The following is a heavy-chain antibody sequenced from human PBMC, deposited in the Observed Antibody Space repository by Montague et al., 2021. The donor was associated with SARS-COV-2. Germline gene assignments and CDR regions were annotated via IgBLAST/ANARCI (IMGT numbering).Heavy chain of an antibody. CDR3: GLGRGFAVGNHYYYSYGLDV. J-gene: IGHJ6*02. CDR1: GGSIRSSSHF. V-gene: IGHV4-39*07. D-gene: IGHD3-10*01. CDR2: ISYSGST. Sequence: ETLSLTCTVSGGSIRSSSHFWRWFRQPPGQRLEWIGTISYSGSTYYSPSLKSRVIISADTSKNQFSLNLRSVTAADTAVYFCGLGRGFAVGNHYYYSYGLDVWGQGTTVTVSS.